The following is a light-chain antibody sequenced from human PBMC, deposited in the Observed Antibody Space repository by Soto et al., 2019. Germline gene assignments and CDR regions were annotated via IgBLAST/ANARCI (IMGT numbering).Light chain of an antibody. CDR1: SGSIASHY. Sequence: NFMLTQPHSVSESPGKTVTISCTRSSGSIASHYVQWYQQRPGSAPTTVIYDDNQRPSGVPDRFSGSIDSSSNSASLTISGLKTEDEADYYCQSYDSTDPVVFGRGTQLTVL. CDR2: DDN. CDR3: QSYDSTDPVV. V-gene: IGLV6-57*04. J-gene: IGLJ2*01.